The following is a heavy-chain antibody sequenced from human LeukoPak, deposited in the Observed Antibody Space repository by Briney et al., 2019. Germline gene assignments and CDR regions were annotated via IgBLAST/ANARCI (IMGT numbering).Heavy chain of an antibody. V-gene: IGHV3-74*01. D-gene: IGHD4-17*01. CDR3: ARVSTVTTTAFDI. Sequence: GGSLRLSCAASGFSFSTYSMIWVRQAPGKGLVWVSRIYSDGSSTSYADSVKGRFTISRDNAKNTLYLQMNSLRAEDTAVYYCARVSTVTTTAFDIWGQGTMVTVSS. CDR2: IYSDGSST. J-gene: IGHJ3*02. CDR1: GFSFSTYS.